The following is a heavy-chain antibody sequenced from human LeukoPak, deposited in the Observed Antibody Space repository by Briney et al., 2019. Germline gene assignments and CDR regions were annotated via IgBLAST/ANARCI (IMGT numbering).Heavy chain of an antibody. CDR2: INHSGST. CDR1: GGSFRGYY. J-gene: IGHJ4*02. Sequence: SETLSLTCAVYGGSFRGYYWSWIRQPPGKGLEWIGEINHSGSTNYNPSLKSRVTISVDTSKNQFSLKLSSVTAADTAVYYCARERTAVAGTFPDYWGQGTLVTVSS. CDR3: ARERTAVAGTFPDY. D-gene: IGHD6-19*01. V-gene: IGHV4-34*01.